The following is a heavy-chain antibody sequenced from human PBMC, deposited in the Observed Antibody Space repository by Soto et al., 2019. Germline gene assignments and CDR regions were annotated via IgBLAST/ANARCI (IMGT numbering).Heavy chain of an antibody. J-gene: IGHJ4*02. D-gene: IGHD3-22*01. CDR1: GFSLSTTGVG. V-gene: IGHV2-5*02. CDR2: IYWDDDK. CDR3: VHSFYDLSGPFLFDY. Sequence: QITLKQSGPPLVKPTQTLTLTCTFSGFSLSTTGVGVGWIRQPPGKALEWLALIYWDDDKRQSPSLKRRLTITGDTSINQVVLTLTTMVPLDTATYYCVHSFYDLSGPFLFDYWGQGTLVTVSS.